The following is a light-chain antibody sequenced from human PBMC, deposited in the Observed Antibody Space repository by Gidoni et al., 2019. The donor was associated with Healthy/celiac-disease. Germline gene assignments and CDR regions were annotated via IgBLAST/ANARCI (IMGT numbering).Light chain of an antibody. CDR1: SRAVGGYNY. Sequence: QSALTPPPSASGSPGPSVTISCTGTSRAVGGYNYVSWYHQHPGKAPKLMIYEVSKRPSGVPDRFSGSKSGNTAALTVSGLQAEDEADYYCSSYAGSNNLVFGGGTKLTVL. CDR2: EVS. J-gene: IGLJ2*01. CDR3: SSYAGSNNLV. V-gene: IGLV2-8*01.